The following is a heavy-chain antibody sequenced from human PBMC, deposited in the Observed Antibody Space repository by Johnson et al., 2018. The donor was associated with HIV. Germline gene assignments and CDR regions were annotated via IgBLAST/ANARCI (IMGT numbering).Heavy chain of an antibody. J-gene: IGHJ3*02. CDR1: GFTVSRNY. Sequence: VQLVESGGGLVQPGGSLRLSCAASGFTVSRNYMNWVRQAPGKGLEWVSVIYSGGDTYYAESVKGRFTISRDNSKNTLYLQMSSLRAEDTAMYYCARDRGGSSYSWVAFDIWGQGTMVTVSS. CDR2: IYSGGDT. V-gene: IGHV3-66*01. D-gene: IGHD5-18*01. CDR3: ARDRGGSSYSWVAFDI.